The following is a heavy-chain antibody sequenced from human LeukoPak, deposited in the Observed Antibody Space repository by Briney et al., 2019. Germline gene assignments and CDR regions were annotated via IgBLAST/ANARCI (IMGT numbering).Heavy chain of an antibody. V-gene: IGHV3-9*01. CDR3: AKDIGWELNAAFDI. CDR2: ISWNSGSI. CDR1: GFTFDDYA. J-gene: IGHJ3*02. D-gene: IGHD1-26*01. Sequence: GGSLRLSCAASGFTFDDYAMHWVRQAPGKGLEWVTGISWNSGSIGYADSVKGRFTISRDNAKNSLYLQMNSLRAEDTALYYCAKDIGWELNAAFDIWGQGTTVTVSS.